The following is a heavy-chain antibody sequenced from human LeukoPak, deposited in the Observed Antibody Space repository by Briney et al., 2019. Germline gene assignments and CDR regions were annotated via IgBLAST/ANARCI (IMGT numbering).Heavy chain of an antibody. J-gene: IGHJ4*02. D-gene: IGHD3-22*01. CDR2: ISGSGGST. CDR3: AKDGIGRSGYYYYLDY. V-gene: IGHV3-23*01. CDR1: GFTFSSYA. Sequence: GGSLRLSCAASGFTFSSYAMIWVRQAPGKGLEWVSAISGSGGSTYYADSVKGRFTISRDNSKNTLYLQMNSLRAEDTAVYYCAKDGIGRSGYYYYLDYWGQGTLVTVSS.